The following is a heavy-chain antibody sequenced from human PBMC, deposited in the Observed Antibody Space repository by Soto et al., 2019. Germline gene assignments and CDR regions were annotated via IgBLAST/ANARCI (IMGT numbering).Heavy chain of an antibody. CDR3: VRDISSRYLDL. V-gene: IGHV3-33*01. Sequence: QVQLVESGGGVVQPGRSLRLSCAASGFSFRSHGMHWVRQAPGKGLEWVAVIWYDGSDKYYADSVKGRFTFCRDNSKNTLDLQMNTLRAEDTGVYYCVRDISSRYLDLWGRGTLVIVSS. J-gene: IGHJ2*01. D-gene: IGHD3-3*02. CDR2: IWYDGSDK. CDR1: GFSFRSHG.